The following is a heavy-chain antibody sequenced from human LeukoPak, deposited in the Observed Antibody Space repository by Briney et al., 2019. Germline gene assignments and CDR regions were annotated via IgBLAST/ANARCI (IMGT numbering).Heavy chain of an antibody. Sequence: SQTLSLTCAISGDSVSSNSAAWNWIRQSPSRGLEWLGRTYYRSKWYHDYAGSVKSRIIVNPDTSKNHFSLQLNSVTPEDTAVYYCARAVEQLFAAFDIWGQGTMVTVSS. CDR3: ARAVEQLFAAFDI. D-gene: IGHD6-6*01. CDR1: GDSVSSNSAA. CDR2: TYYRSKWYH. V-gene: IGHV6-1*01. J-gene: IGHJ3*02.